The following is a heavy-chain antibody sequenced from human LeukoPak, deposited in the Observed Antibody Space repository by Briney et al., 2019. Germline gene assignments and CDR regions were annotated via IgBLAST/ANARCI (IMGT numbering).Heavy chain of an antibody. V-gene: IGHV3-20*04. J-gene: IGHJ4*02. CDR2: INWNGGST. CDR1: GFTFDDYG. CDR3: ARAVYYDSSGYYYSY. Sequence: GGSLRLSCAASGFTFDDYGMSWVRQAPGKVLEWVSGINWNGGSTGYADSVKGRFTISRDNAKNSLYLQMNSLRAEDTALYYCARAVYYDSSGYYYSYWGQGTLVTVSS. D-gene: IGHD3-22*01.